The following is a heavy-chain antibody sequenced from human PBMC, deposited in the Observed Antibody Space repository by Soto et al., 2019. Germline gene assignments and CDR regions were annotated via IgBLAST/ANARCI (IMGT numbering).Heavy chain of an antibody. V-gene: IGHV4-59*01. CDR1: GGSISSFY. CDR2: IYYTGST. Sequence: SETLSLTCTVSGGSISSFYWSWIRQPPGKGLEWIGFIYYTGSTNYNPSLKSRVTMSVDTSKNQFSLKLSSVTAADTAVYYCARDGGSRGGYYFYMDVWGKGTTVTVSS. D-gene: IGHD2-15*01. J-gene: IGHJ6*03. CDR3: ARDGGSRGGYYFYMDV.